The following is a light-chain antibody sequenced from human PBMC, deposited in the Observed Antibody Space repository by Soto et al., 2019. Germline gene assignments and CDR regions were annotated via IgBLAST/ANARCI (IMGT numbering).Light chain of an antibody. Sequence: DIQMTQNPSALSAYVGGRVNLTCRASQSISTWLAWYQQKPGEAPKLLMYKASSLDSGVPSRFSGSGSGTEFTLTISGLQPEDFATYYCQQYNSYAFSFGPGTKVDVK. J-gene: IGKJ3*01. CDR1: QSISTW. CDR3: QQYNSYAFS. CDR2: KAS. V-gene: IGKV1-5*03.